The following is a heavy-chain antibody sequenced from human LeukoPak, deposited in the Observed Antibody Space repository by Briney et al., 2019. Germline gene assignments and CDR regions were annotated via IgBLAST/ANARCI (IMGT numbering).Heavy chain of an antibody. CDR2: ISWNSGSI. V-gene: IGHV3-9*01. J-gene: IGHJ4*02. CDR1: GFTFDDYA. D-gene: IGHD5-18*01. CDR3: AKDSAPRTWIQLTN. Sequence: GRSLRLSCAASGFTFDDYAMHWVRQAPGKGLEWVSGISWNSGSIGHADSVKGRFTISRDNAKNSLYLQMNSLRAEDTALYYCAKDSAPRTWIQLTNWGQGTLVTVSS.